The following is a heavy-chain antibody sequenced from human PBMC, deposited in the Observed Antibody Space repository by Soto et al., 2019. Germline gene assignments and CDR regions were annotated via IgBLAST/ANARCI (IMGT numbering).Heavy chain of an antibody. CDR1: GFTFSTYW. CDR3: ARDPLIGTTGYGLVV. Sequence: EVQLVESGGGLVQPGGSLRLSCAASGFTFSTYWLHWVRQPPGKGLVWVSRINNDGSNTAYADSVKGRFTISRDNAQSTLYLPMHSLRAEDTAVYYCARDPLIGTTGYGLVVWCQGTTVSVSS. J-gene: IGHJ6*02. D-gene: IGHD1-7*01. CDR2: INNDGSNT. V-gene: IGHV3-74*01.